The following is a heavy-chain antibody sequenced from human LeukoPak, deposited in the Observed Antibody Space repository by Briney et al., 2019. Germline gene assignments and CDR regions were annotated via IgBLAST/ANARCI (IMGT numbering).Heavy chain of an antibody. J-gene: IGHJ4*02. CDR3: AKASYYYDSSGRTPHFDY. V-gene: IGHV3-9*01. D-gene: IGHD3-22*01. CDR2: ISWNSGSI. Sequence: GGSLRLSCAASGFTFDDYAMHWVRQAPGKGLEWVSGISWNSGSIGYADSVKGRFTISRDNAKNSLYLQMNSLRAEDTALYYCAKASYYYDSSGRTPHFDYWGQGTLVTVSS. CDR1: GFTFDDYA.